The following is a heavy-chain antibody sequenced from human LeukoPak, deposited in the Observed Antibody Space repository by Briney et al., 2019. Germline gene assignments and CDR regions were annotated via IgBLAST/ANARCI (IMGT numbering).Heavy chain of an antibody. V-gene: IGHV1-8*01. D-gene: IGHD3-3*01. CDR1: GSTFSNYD. CDR3: AKSKHAYDDFRDGDSHWFDP. CDR2: MNPKSGNT. J-gene: IGHJ5*02. Sequence: ASVRVSCKTSGSTFSNYDINWVRQASGQGPEWMGWMNPKSGNTGYAQKFQGRVTMTGNISINTAYMELSSLTSDDTAVYFCAKSKHAYDDFRDGDSHWFDPWGQGTLVTVSS.